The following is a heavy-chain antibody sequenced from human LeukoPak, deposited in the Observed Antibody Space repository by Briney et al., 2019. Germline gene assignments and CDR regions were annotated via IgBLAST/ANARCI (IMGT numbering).Heavy chain of an antibody. D-gene: IGHD6-19*01. CDR3: AGRGIAVAGFIDP. V-gene: IGHV4-34*01. CDR2: INHSGST. J-gene: IGHJ5*02. CDR1: GGSFSGYY. Sequence: SETLSLICAVYGGSFSGYYWSWIRQPPGKGLEWIGEINHSGSTNYNPSLKSRVTISVDTSKNQFSLKLSSVTAADTAVYYCAGRGIAVAGFIDPWGQGTLVTVSS.